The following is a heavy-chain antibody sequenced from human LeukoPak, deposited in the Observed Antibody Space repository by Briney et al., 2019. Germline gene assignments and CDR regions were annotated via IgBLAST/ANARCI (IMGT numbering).Heavy chain of an antibody. CDR3: AREGRTGYCSSTSCEFYYYYMDG. V-gene: IGHV1-2*02. Sequence: GASVKVSRKASGYTFTGYYMHWVRQAPGQGLEWMGLINPNSGGTNYAQKFQGRVTMTRDTSISTAYMELSRLRSDDTAVYYCAREGRTGYCSSTSCEFYYYYMDGWGKGTTVTVSS. D-gene: IGHD2-2*01. CDR1: GYTFTGYY. CDR2: INPNSGGT. J-gene: IGHJ6*03.